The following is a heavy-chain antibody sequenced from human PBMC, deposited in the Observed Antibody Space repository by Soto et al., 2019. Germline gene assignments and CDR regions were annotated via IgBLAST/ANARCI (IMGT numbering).Heavy chain of an antibody. CDR1: GVSISSSNW. V-gene: IGHV4-4*02. CDR3: AQVNSAYDPIDY. D-gene: IGHD5-12*01. Sequence: SETLSLXCAVSGVSISSSNWWSWVRQPPGKGLEWIGEIYHSGSTNYNPSLKSRVTISVDKSKNQFSLKLTSVTAADTAVYYCAQVNSAYDPIDYWGQGTLVTVSS. CDR2: IYHSGST. J-gene: IGHJ4*02.